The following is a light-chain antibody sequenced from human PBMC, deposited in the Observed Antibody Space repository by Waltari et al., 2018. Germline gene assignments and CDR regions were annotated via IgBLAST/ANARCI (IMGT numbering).Light chain of an antibody. J-gene: IGKJ2*01. Sequence: DIQMTQSHSTLSTSVGDRVTITCRASESISTWVAWYQQKPGQAPKLLIYRTSNLQSGVPPRFSGSGAGTEFTLTIRSLQPGDFATYVWQQYSYFSTFGQGTKLEIK. CDR1: ESISTW. V-gene: IGKV1-5*03. CDR2: RTS. CDR3: QQYSYFST.